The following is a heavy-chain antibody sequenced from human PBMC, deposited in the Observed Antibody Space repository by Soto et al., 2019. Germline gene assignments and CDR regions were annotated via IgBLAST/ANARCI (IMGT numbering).Heavy chain of an antibody. Sequence: PGGSLRLSCAASGFTFSSYGMHWVRQAPGKGLEWVAVISYDGSNKYYADSVKGRFTISRDNSKNTLYLQMNSLRAEDTAVYYCARVDDYVVAFDIWGQGTMVTVSS. D-gene: IGHD4-17*01. V-gene: IGHV3-30*03. CDR1: GFTFSSYG. J-gene: IGHJ3*02. CDR2: ISYDGSNK. CDR3: ARVDDYVVAFDI.